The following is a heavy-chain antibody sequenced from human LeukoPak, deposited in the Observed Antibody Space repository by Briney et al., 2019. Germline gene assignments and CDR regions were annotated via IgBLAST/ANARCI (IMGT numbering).Heavy chain of an antibody. CDR3: ARHRFAVIVPAGGMDV. CDR2: IYYSGTT. J-gene: IGHJ6*02. V-gene: IGHV4-59*08. D-gene: IGHD2-2*01. Sequence: SETLSLTCTVSGGSIRGYYWSWLRQSPGMGLEWIGYIYYSGTTDYNPSLKSRVTISVDTSKNQFSLKLSSVTAADTAVYYCARHRFAVIVPAGGMDVWGLGTTVTVSS. CDR1: GGSIRGYY.